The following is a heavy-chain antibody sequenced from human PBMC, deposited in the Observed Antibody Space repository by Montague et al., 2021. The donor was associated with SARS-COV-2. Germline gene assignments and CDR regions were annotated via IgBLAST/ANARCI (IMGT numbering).Heavy chain of an antibody. Sequence: SETLSLTCTVSGGSISSGDYYSSWIRQPPGKGLEWIGSIYYSGSTYYNPSLKSRVTISVDTSKNQFSLKLSSVTAADTAVYYCARDQGYNWNYYYYYGMDVWGQGTTVTVSS. CDR3: ARDQGYNWNYYYYYGMDV. D-gene: IGHD1-20*01. J-gene: IGHJ6*02. CDR1: GGSISSGDYY. CDR2: IYYSGST. V-gene: IGHV4-39*07.